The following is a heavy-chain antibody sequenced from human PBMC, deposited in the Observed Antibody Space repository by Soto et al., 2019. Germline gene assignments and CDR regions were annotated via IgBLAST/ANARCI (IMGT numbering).Heavy chain of an antibody. D-gene: IGHD3-22*01. V-gene: IGHV3-74*01. CDR2: INSDGSYT. CDR3: VRAIGHYGMDV. J-gene: IGHJ6*02. CDR1: GFIFSNCW. Sequence: PGGSLRLSCVASGFIFSNCWMHWVRQAPGMGLVWVSHINSDGSYTTYADSVKGRFNISRDNAKNTLYLQMNSLRAEDTAVYYCVRAIGHYGMDVWGRGTTVTVSS.